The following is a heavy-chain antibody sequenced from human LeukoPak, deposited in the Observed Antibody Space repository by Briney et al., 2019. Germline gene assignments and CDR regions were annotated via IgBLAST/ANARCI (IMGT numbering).Heavy chain of an antibody. CDR3: AREAAAAGTWYFDL. V-gene: IGHV3-30*04. Sequence: GGSLRLSCAASGFTFSSYAMHWVRQAPGKGLEWVAVISYDGSNKYYADSVKGRFTISRDNSKNTLYLQMNSLRGEDTAVYYCAREAAAAGTWYFDLWGRGTLVTVSS. D-gene: IGHD6-13*01. CDR2: ISYDGSNK. J-gene: IGHJ2*01. CDR1: GFTFSSYA.